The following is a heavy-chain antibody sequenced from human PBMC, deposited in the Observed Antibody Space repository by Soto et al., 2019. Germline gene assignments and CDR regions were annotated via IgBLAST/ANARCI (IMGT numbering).Heavy chain of an antibody. CDR1: GLTFSSSA. Sequence: HGWSLRLSCAACGLTFSSSAVSGARQAPGKGLEWVSAISGSGGSTYYADSVKGRFTISSDNSKNTLYLQMNSLRAEDTAVYYCAKDEVAAGSEVDNWGQGTLVTVSS. CDR2: ISGSGGST. CDR3: AKDEVAAGSEVDN. V-gene: IGHV3-23*01. J-gene: IGHJ4*02. D-gene: IGHD6-13*01.